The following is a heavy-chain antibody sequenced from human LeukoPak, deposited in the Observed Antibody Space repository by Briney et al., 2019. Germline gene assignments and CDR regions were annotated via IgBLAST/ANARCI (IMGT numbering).Heavy chain of an antibody. V-gene: IGHV1-69*13. J-gene: IGHJ4*02. CDR1: GGTFSSYA. CDR3: AREWGLESSGYYYAY. D-gene: IGHD3-22*01. CDR2: IIPIFGTA. Sequence: ASVKVSCKASGGTFSSYAISWVRQAPGQGLEWMGGIIPIFGTANYAQKFQGRVTITADESTSTAYMELSSLRSEDTAVYYCAREWGLESSGYYYAYWGQGTLVTVSS.